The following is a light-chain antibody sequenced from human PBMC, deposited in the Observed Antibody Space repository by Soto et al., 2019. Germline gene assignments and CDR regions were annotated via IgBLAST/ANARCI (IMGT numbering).Light chain of an antibody. J-gene: IGKJ4*01. V-gene: IGKV3-20*01. Sequence: EIVLTQSPGTLSLSPGERTTLSCRARKSVSSSYLAWYQQKPGQAPRLLIYGASSRATGIPDRFSGSGSGTDFTLTISTLEPEDFAVYYCHQYDSSPLTFGGGTKVEIK. CDR3: HQYDSSPLT. CDR1: KSVSSSY. CDR2: GAS.